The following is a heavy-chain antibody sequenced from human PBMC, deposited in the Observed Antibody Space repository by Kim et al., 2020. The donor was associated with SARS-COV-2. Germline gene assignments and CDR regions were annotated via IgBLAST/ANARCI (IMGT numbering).Heavy chain of an antibody. CDR3: ARGFQLVSGHNWFDP. CDR2: IYYSGST. J-gene: IGHJ5*02. D-gene: IGHD2-2*01. CDR1: GGSISSGGYY. V-gene: IGHV4-31*03. Sequence: SETLSLTCTVSGGSISSGGYYWSWIRQHPGKGLEWIGYIYYSGSTYYNPSLKSRVTISVDTSKNQFSLKLSSVTAADTAVYYCARGFQLVSGHNWFDPWGQGTLVTVSS.